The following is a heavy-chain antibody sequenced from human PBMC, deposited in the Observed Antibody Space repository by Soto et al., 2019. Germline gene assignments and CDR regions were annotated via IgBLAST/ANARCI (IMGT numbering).Heavy chain of an antibody. Sequence: QVQLVQSGAEVKKPGASVKVSCKASGNTFTGYYIHWVRQAPGQGLEWMGWINPKSGGRSYIQKFQGSVTMTRDTSITTAYMELNNLNSDDTAVYYCARRGDRTGTAIDYWGQGTLVTVSS. D-gene: IGHD1-7*01. V-gene: IGHV1-2*02. CDR2: INPKSGGR. J-gene: IGHJ4*02. CDR3: ARRGDRTGTAIDY. CDR1: GNTFTGYY.